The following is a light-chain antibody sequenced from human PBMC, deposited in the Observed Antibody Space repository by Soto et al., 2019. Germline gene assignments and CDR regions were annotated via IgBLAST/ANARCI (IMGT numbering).Light chain of an antibody. Sequence: QSVLTQAPSASGTPGQRVTISCSGSGSNIGRNTVNWYQQVPGTAPKLLIYSNNQRPSGVPDRISGSKSGTSASLAISGLQSEDEADYYCAAWDASLNGRVFGGGTKLTVL. CDR1: GSNIGRNT. J-gene: IGLJ3*02. CDR3: AAWDASLNGRV. V-gene: IGLV1-44*01. CDR2: SNN.